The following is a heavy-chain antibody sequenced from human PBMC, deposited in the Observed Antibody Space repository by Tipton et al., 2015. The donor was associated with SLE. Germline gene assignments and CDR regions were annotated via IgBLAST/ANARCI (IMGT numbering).Heavy chain of an antibody. CDR2: IHYTGRT. D-gene: IGHD6-6*01. Sequence: TLSLTCAVYGGSFCDYYWCWIREPPGKGLDWIGHIHYTGRTHYNPSLASRVTMSVDTSKNQFSLRLTSVNAADTAIYYCARGGASSKWLDPWGQGTLVTVSS. CDR3: ARGGASSKWLDP. V-gene: IGHV4-59*01. CDR1: GGSFCDYY. J-gene: IGHJ5*02.